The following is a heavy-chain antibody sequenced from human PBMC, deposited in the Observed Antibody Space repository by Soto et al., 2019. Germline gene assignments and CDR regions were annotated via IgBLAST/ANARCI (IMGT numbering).Heavy chain of an antibody. CDR2: ISGSGNYT. Sequence: PGGSLRLSCAASGFTFSSYSMNWVRQAPGKGLEWVSSISGSGNYTHYADFLRGRFTISRDNAKTSLYLQMNSLRAEDTAVYYREREGINNYNEYYFDSWGQGTVVTV. V-gene: IGHV3-21*01. J-gene: IGHJ4*02. D-gene: IGHD4-4*01. CDR1: GFTFSSYS. CDR3: EREGINNYNEYYFDS.